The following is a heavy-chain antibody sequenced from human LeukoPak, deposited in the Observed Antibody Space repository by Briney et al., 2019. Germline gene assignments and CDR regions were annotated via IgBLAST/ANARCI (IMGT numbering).Heavy chain of an antibody. CDR3: ARGAGSSSWYPNYYYYYMDV. Sequence: PSETLSLTCTVSGGSISSYYWSWIRQPPGKGLEWIGYIYYSGSTNYNPSLKSRVTISVDTSKNQFSLKLSSVTAADTAVYYCARGAGSSSWYPNYYYYYMDVWGKGTTVTISS. D-gene: IGHD6-13*01. V-gene: IGHV4-59*01. CDR2: IYYSGST. CDR1: GGSISSYY. J-gene: IGHJ6*03.